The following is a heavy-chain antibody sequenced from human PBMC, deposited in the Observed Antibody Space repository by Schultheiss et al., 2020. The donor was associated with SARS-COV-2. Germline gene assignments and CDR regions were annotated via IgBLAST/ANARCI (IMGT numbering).Heavy chain of an antibody. V-gene: IGHV1-2*04. CDR2: INPNSGGT. CDR1: GYTFTGYY. J-gene: IGHJ4*02. D-gene: IGHD3-22*01. CDR3: ARNGDYYGSSGTTFDY. Sequence: ASVKVSCKASGYTFTGYYMHWVRQAPGQGLEWMGWINPNSGGTNYAQKFQGWVTMTRDTSISTAYMELSRLRSDDTAVYYCARNGDYYGSSGTTFDYWGQGTLVTVSS.